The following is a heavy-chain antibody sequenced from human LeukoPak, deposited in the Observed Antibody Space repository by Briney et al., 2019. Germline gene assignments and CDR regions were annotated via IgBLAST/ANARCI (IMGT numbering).Heavy chain of an antibody. V-gene: IGHV4-34*01. Sequence: KPSETLSLTCAVYGGSFSGYYWSWIRQPPGKGLEWIGEINHSGSTNYNPSLKSRVTISVDTSKNQFSLKLSSVTAADTAVYYCARGHIVVVPAARGGNWFDPWGQGTLVTVSS. CDR1: GGSFSGYY. CDR2: INHSGST. D-gene: IGHD2-2*01. CDR3: ARGHIVVVPAARGGNWFDP. J-gene: IGHJ5*02.